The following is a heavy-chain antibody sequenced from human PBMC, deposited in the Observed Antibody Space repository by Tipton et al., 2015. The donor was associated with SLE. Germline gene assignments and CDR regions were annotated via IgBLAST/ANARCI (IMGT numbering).Heavy chain of an antibody. CDR3: ARDGIAAN. D-gene: IGHD6-13*01. CDR2: FYHSGST. CDR1: GYSISSGYY. Sequence: TLSLTCAVSGYSISSGYYWGWIRQPPGKGLEWIGSFYHSGSTYYNPSLKSRVTLSVDTSKNQFSLRLSSVTAADTAVYYCARDGIAANWGQGTLVTVSS. V-gene: IGHV4-38-2*02. J-gene: IGHJ4*02.